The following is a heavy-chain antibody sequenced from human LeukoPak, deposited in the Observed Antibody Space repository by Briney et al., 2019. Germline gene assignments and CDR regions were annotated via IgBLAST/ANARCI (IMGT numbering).Heavy chain of an antibody. D-gene: IGHD3-10*01. Sequence: SETLSLTCAACGGSFSGYYWSWIRQPPGKGLEWIREINHSGSTNYNPSLKSRVTISVDTSKNQFSLKLSSVTAADTAVYYCARGSYYYGSGSYNYWGQGTLVTVSS. V-gene: IGHV4-34*01. CDR1: GGSFSGYY. J-gene: IGHJ4*02. CDR3: ARGSYYYGSGSYNY. CDR2: INHSGST.